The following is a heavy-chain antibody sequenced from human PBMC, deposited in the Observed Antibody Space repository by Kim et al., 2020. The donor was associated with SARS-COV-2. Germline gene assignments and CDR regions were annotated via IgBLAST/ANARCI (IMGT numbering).Heavy chain of an antibody. Sequence: SETLSLTCTVSGGSISSGGYYWSWIRQHPGKGLEWIGYIYYSGSTYYNPSLKSRVTISVDTSKNQFSLKLSSVTAADTAVYYCARVKREIFLAWFDPWGQGTLVTVSS. J-gene: IGHJ5*02. CDR1: GGSISSGGYY. CDR3: ARVKREIFLAWFDP. CDR2: IYYSGST. V-gene: IGHV4-31*03. D-gene: IGHD3-3*01.